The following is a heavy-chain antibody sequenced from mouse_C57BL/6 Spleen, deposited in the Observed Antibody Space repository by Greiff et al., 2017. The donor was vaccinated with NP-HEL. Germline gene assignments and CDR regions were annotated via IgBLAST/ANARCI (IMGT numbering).Heavy chain of an antibody. CDR3: ARGDYFDY. Sequence: VKQSCKASGYTFTSYWMDWVKQRPGQGLEWIGNIYPSDSETHYNQKFKDKATLTVDKSSSTAYMQLSSLTSEDSAVYYCARGDYFDYWGQGTTLTVSS. V-gene: IGHV1-61*01. CDR2: IYPSDSET. J-gene: IGHJ2*01. CDR1: GYTFTSYW.